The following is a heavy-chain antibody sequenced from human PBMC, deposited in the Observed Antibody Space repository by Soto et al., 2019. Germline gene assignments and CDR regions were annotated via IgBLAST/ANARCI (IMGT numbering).Heavy chain of an antibody. CDR1: GGTFSNHA. CDR3: TRGPDYEGYFDF. V-gene: IGHV1-69*12. J-gene: IGHJ4*02. Sequence: QVQLVQSGAEVKKPGSSVKVSCRASGGTFSNHAVGWVRQAPGQGLEWMGGIILPFGTANYAQKFQGRVTITADESRATTYMEFSSLRFADTAVYYCTRGPDYEGYFDFWGQGTLVTVSS. D-gene: IGHD4-17*01. CDR2: IILPFGTA.